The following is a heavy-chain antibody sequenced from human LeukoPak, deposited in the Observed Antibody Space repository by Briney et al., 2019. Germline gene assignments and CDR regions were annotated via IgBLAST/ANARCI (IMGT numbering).Heavy chain of an antibody. D-gene: IGHD3-16*01. CDR1: GGSFSGYY. V-gene: IGHV4-34*01. J-gene: IGHJ4*02. Sequence: SETLSLTCAVYGGSFSGYYWSWIRQPPGKGLEWIGEINHSGSTNYNPSLKSRVTISVDTSKNQFSLKLSSVTAADTAVYYCARFGGGEFGGDYWGQGTLVTVSS. CDR3: ARFGGGEFGGDY. CDR2: INHSGST.